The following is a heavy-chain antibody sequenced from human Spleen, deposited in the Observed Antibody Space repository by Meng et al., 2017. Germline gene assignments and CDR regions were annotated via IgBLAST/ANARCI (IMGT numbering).Heavy chain of an antibody. CDR2: IYLDDDK. V-gene: IGHV2-5*02. Sequence: SGPTLAKPTHTFTLTCNFSGFSLSTSGLGVGWIRQSPGKALEWLELIYLDDDKRYTPSLKTRLTITKDTSKNKVVLKMTDVDPVDTATYYCASKTKRGSPFGHWGQGTLVTVSS. D-gene: IGHD3-10*01. J-gene: IGHJ5*02. CDR3: ASKTKRGSPFGH. CDR1: GFSLSTSGLG.